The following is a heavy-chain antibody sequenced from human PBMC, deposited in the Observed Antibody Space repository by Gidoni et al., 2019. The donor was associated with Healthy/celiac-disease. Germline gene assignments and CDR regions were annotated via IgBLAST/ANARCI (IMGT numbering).Heavy chain of an antibody. J-gene: IGHJ4*02. Sequence: QVQLVESGGGVVQPGRYLRLSCAASGFPFSSYGMHWVGQAPGKGREWVAVLWDDGSNKDYADSVKGRFTISRDNSKNPLYLQMSRLRAEYTSVYYCARDLGTTSSGWYEGTLDYWGQGTLVTVSS. CDR2: LWDDGSNK. CDR3: ARDLGTTSSGWYEGTLDY. D-gene: IGHD6-19*01. V-gene: IGHV3-33*01. CDR1: GFPFSSYG.